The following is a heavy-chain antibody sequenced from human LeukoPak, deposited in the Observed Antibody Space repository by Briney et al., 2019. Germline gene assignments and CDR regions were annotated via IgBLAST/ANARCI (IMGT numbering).Heavy chain of an antibody. V-gene: IGHV1-2*02. J-gene: IGHJ4*02. D-gene: IGHD3-22*01. CDR3: ARDWYDSSGCIALGY. CDR1: GYSFSGYY. Sequence: ASVKVSCKASGYSFSGYYMHWVRQAPGQGLEWMGWINPNSGGTTYAQKFQGRGTMTSDTSISTAYMELSRLRSDDTAVYYCARDWYDSSGCIALGYWGQGTLVTVSS. CDR2: INPNSGGT.